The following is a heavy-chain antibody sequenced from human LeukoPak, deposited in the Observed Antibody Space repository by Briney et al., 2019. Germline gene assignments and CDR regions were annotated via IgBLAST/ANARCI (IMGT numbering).Heavy chain of an antibody. CDR2: IYYSGST. D-gene: IGHD6-6*01. Sequence: SETLSLTCTFSGGSISSGGYYWSWIRQHPGKGLEWIGYIYYSGSTYYNPSLKSRVTVSVDTSKNQFSLKLSSVTAADTAVYYCARDSLAARPDYWGQGTLVTVSS. CDR3: ARDSLAARPDY. J-gene: IGHJ4*02. CDR1: GGSISSGGYY. V-gene: IGHV4-31*03.